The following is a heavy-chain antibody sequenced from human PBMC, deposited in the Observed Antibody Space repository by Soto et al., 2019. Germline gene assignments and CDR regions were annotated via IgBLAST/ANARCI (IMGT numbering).Heavy chain of an antibody. D-gene: IGHD3-10*01. V-gene: IGHV3-48*03. Sequence: PGGSLRLSCVGSGFRFNEYEINWVRQAPGKGLEWIAYINSGGSLIYYAASVKGRFAISRDNYKDSVYLQMNSLRADDTALYYCARETSYGQSATIVGEFWGQGTLVTVYS. CDR1: GFRFNEYE. CDR2: INSGGSLI. J-gene: IGHJ4*02. CDR3: ARETSYGQSATIVGEF.